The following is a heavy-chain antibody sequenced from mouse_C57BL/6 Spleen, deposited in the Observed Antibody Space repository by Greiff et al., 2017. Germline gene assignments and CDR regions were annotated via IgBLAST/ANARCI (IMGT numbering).Heavy chain of an antibody. CDR3: ARLDGYPDGDY. Sequence: QVQLQQPGAELVMPGASVKLSCKASGYTFTSYWMHWVKQRPGQGLEWIGEIDPSDSYTNYNQKFKGKSTLTVDKSSSTAYMQLSSLTSEDSAVYYCARLDGYPDGDYWGQGTTLTVSS. CDR1: GYTFTSYW. V-gene: IGHV1-69*01. D-gene: IGHD2-3*01. J-gene: IGHJ2*01. CDR2: IDPSDSYT.